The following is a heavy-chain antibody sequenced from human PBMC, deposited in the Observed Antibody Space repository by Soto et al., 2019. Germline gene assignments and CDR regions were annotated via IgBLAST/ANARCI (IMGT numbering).Heavy chain of an antibody. CDR1: GYTFTSYG. J-gene: IGHJ4*02. V-gene: IGHV1-18*01. D-gene: IGHD3-9*01. CDR2: ISAYNGNT. Sequence: ASVKVSCKASGYTFTSYGISWVRQAPGQGLEWMGWISAYNGNTNYAQKLQGRVTMTTDTSTSTAYMELRSLRSDGTAVYYCARDYDYDILTGYYRDYWGQGTLVTVSS. CDR3: ARDYDYDILTGYYRDY.